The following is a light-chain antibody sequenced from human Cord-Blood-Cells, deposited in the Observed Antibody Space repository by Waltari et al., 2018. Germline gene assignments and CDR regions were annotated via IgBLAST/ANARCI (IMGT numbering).Light chain of an antibody. CDR1: SSDVGSYNL. V-gene: IGLV2-23*02. CDR3: CSYAGSSNAV. J-gene: IGLJ7*01. CDR2: EVS. Sequence: QSALTQPASVSGSPGQSITISCTGTSSDVGSYNLVPWYQQHPGKAPKLMIYEVSKRPSGVSNRFSGSKSGNTASLTISGLQAEDEADYYCCSYAGSSNAVFGGGTQLTVL.